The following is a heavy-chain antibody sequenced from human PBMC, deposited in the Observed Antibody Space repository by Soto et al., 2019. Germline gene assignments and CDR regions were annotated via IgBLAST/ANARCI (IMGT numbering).Heavy chain of an antibody. D-gene: IGHD2-15*01. CDR2: ISYDGSNR. Sequence: QVQLVESGGGVVQPGRSLRLSCAASGFTFSTYAMHWVRQAPGTGLEWVAVISYDGSNRFYRDSVKGRFTISRDNSKNSMYLQMNSLRAEDTAVYYCASDVVVGAAPDYFFDNWGQGILVTVSS. V-gene: IGHV3-30*19. CDR1: GFTFSTYA. CDR3: ASDVVVGAAPDYFFDN. J-gene: IGHJ4*02.